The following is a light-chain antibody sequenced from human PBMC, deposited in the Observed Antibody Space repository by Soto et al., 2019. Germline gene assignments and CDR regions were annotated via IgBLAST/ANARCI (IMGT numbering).Light chain of an antibody. CDR1: QSISNW. V-gene: IGKV1-5*03. CDR3: QQYTSYYT. Sequence: DIQMTQSPSTLSASVGDRVTITCRASQSISNWLAWYQHKPGKAPKLLIYKASTVHSGVPSRFSGSGSGAYFPLTISSLSPDVFGTYYCQQYTSYYTFGQGTKLEIK. CDR2: KAS. J-gene: IGKJ2*01.